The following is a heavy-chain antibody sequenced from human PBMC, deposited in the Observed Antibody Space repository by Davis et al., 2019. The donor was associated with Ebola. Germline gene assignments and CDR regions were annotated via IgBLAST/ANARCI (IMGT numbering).Heavy chain of an antibody. V-gene: IGHV3-11*01. J-gene: IGHJ4*02. Sequence: PGGSLRLSCAASGFTFNDYYMTWIRQAPGKGLEWLAHLSSGGRTMYYADSVKGRFTISRDRDKNSLYLQMNSLRVDDTAVYYWARDRGYYDSSGYFDYWGQGTLVTVSS. D-gene: IGHD3-22*01. CDR3: ARDRGYYDSSGYFDY. CDR1: GFTFNDYY. CDR2: LSSGGRTM.